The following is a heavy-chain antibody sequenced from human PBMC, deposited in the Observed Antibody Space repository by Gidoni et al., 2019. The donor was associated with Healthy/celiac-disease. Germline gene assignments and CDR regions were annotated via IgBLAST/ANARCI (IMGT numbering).Heavy chain of an antibody. Sequence: QVQLHESGPGLVKPSQTLSLTCTVSGGSIRCGGYYWSWIRQHPGKGLEWIGYIYYSGSTYYNPSLKSRVTISVDTSKNQFSLKLSSVTAADTAVDYCARALDSSSDDNGFDPWGQGTLVTVSS. CDR3: ARALDSSSDDNGFDP. CDR1: GGSIRCGGYY. V-gene: IGHV4-31*03. CDR2: IYYSGST. D-gene: IGHD6-13*01. J-gene: IGHJ5*02.